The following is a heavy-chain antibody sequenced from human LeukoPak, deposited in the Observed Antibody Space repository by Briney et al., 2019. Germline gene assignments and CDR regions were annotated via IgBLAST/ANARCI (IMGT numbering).Heavy chain of an antibody. CDR2: IYYSGST. D-gene: IGHD3-22*01. Sequence: NASETLYLTCTVSGGSISSYYWSWIRQPPGKGLEWIGHIYYSGSTNYNPSLKSRVTVSVDTSKNQFSLKLSSVTAADTAAYYCARLDSSGYYYWFDPWGQGTLVTVSS. CDR1: GGSISSYY. CDR3: ARLDSSGYYYWFDP. J-gene: IGHJ5*02. V-gene: IGHV4-59*01.